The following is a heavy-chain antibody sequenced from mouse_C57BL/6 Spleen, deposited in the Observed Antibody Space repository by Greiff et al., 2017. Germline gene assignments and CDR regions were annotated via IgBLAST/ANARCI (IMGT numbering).Heavy chain of an antibody. CDR1: GYTFTDYN. V-gene: IGHV1-22*01. Sequence: EVQLMESGPELVKPGASVKMSCKASGYTFTDYNMHWVKQSHGKSLEWIGYINPNNGGTSYNQKFKGKATLTVNKSSSTAYMELRSLTSEDSAVYYCASGSSGDYFDYWGQGTTLTVSS. J-gene: IGHJ2*01. D-gene: IGHD1-1*01. CDR3: ASGSSGDYFDY. CDR2: INPNNGGT.